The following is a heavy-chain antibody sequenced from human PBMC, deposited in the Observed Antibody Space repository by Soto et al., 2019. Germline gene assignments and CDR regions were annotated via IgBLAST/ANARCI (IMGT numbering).Heavy chain of an antibody. CDR2: ISWNSGSI. CDR3: AKGTLGPIYYGMDV. D-gene: IGHD3-16*01. J-gene: IGHJ6*02. CDR1: GFTFDDYA. Sequence: GGSLRLSCAASGFTFDDYAMHWVRQAPGKGLEWVSGISWNSGSIGYADSVKGRFIISRDNAKNSLYLQMNSLRAEDTALYYCAKGTLGPIYYGMDVWGQGTTVTVSS. V-gene: IGHV3-9*01.